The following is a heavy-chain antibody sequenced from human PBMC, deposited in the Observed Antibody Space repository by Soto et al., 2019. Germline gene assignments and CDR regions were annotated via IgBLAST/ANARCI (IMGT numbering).Heavy chain of an antibody. V-gene: IGHV1-18*01. CDR3: ARGASCSSASCYDNFHYGLAV. Sequence: VKLVQSGPEVKKPGASVKVSCKASGYTFTNYGITWVRQAPGQGLEWMGWITASNGNTNYAREIQGRLTLTRDTSTSTAYMELRSLRSDDTAVYYCARGASCSSASCYDNFHYGLAVWGQGTTVIVSS. J-gene: IGHJ6*02. CDR1: GYTFTNYG. D-gene: IGHD2-2*01. CDR2: ITASNGNT.